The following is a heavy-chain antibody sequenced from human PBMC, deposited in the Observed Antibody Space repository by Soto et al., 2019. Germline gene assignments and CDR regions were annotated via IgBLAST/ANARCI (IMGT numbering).Heavy chain of an antibody. CDR1: GFTFDDYA. J-gene: IGHJ6*02. CDR3: AKDRTLRYSGYDLIYGMDV. D-gene: IGHD5-12*01. Sequence: GGSLRLSCAASGFTFDDYAMHWVRQAPGKCLEWVSGISWNSGSIGYADSVKGRFTISRDNAKNSLYLQMNSLRAEDTALYYCAKDRTLRYSGYDLIYGMDVWGQGXTVTVYS. CDR2: ISWNSGSI. V-gene: IGHV3-9*01.